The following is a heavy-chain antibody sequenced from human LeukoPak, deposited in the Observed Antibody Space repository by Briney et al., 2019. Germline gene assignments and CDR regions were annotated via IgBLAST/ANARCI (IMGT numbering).Heavy chain of an antibody. J-gene: IGHJ3*02. Sequence: GASVKVSCKASGGTFSSYAISWVRQAPGQGLEWMGGIIPIFGTANYAQKFQGRVTITTDESTSTAYMELSSLRSEDTAVYYCARVATSHDAFDIWGQGTMVTVSS. CDR2: IIPIFGTA. D-gene: IGHD5-12*01. V-gene: IGHV1-69*05. CDR3: ARVATSHDAFDI. CDR1: GGTFSSYA.